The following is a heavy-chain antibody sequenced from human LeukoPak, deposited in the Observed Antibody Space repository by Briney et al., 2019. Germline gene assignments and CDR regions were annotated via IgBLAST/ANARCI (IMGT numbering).Heavy chain of an antibody. CDR1: GFIFSSYA. D-gene: IGHD3-10*01. CDR3: AKDSKAGVRGVTYYYYMDV. J-gene: IGHJ6*03. CDR2: ISGSGGTT. V-gene: IGHV3-23*01. Sequence: PGGSLRLSCAASGFIFSSYAMSWVRQAPGKGLEWVSSISGSGGTTYYADSVKGRFTISRDNSKNSLYLQMNSLRAEDTALYYCAKDSKAGVRGVTYYYYMDVWGKGTTVTVSS.